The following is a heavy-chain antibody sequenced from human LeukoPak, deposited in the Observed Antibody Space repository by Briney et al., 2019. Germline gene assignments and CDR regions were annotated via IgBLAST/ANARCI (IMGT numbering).Heavy chain of an antibody. CDR3: TKYGDDDTPGLN. CDR1: GFSFSSYW. CDR2: IKEDGSDK. D-gene: IGHD4-17*01. Sequence: GGSLRLSCAASGFSFSSYWMTWVRQAPGKGLEWVANIKEDGSDKYYVDSVKGRFAISRDNAKNSLYLQMNSLRAEDTAVYYCTKYGDDDTPGLNWGQGTLVTVSS. V-gene: IGHV3-7*02. J-gene: IGHJ4*02.